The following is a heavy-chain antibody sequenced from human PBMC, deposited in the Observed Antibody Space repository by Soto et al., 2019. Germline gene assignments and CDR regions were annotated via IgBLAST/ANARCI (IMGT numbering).Heavy chain of an antibody. CDR1: GFTFSDHA. CDR3: AIDLWWYTH. D-gene: IGHD2-15*01. Sequence: EVQLLESGGGLVQPGGSLRLSCTASGFTFSDHAMTWVRQAPGKGLEWVSGISGGGSGAYYADSVKGRFTVSRANSKNTLFLQMDSLRAEDTAVYYCAIDLWWYTHWGRGILVTVSS. J-gene: IGHJ4*02. V-gene: IGHV3-23*01. CDR2: ISGGGSGA.